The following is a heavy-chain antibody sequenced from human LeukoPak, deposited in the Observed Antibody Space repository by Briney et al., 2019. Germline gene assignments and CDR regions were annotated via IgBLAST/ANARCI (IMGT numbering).Heavy chain of an antibody. CDR2: FYYNGAT. CDR3: ATTVTTSAEYFQH. V-gene: IGHV4-39*07. J-gene: IGHJ1*01. CDR1: GDSITSSNYY. D-gene: IGHD4-17*01. Sequence: PSETLSLTCTISGDSITSSNYYWGWIRQSPEKGLEWLGSFYYNGATYYNPSLSSRLTISEDTSKNQVSLKLSSVTAADTAVYYCATTVTTSAEYFQHWGQGTLVTVSS.